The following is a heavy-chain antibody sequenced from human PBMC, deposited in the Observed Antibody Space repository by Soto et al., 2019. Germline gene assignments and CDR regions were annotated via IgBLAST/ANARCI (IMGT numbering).Heavy chain of an antibody. D-gene: IGHD4-17*01. CDR2: IIPIFGTA. CDR1: GGTFSSYA. V-gene: IGHV1-69*12. Sequence: QVQLVQSGAEVKKPGSSVKVSCKASGGTFSSYAISWVRQAPGQGLEWMGGIIPIFGTANYAQKFQGRVTLTADESTRTAYMELSSLRSEDTAVYYCARDRDYVGGMDVWGQGTTVTVSS. CDR3: ARDRDYVGGMDV. J-gene: IGHJ6*02.